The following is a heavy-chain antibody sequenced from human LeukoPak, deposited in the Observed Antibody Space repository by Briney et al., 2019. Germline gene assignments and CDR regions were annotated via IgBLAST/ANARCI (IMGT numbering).Heavy chain of an antibody. CDR2: IKEDGSEK. J-gene: IGHJ4*02. V-gene: IGHV3-7*05. CDR1: GFTFSNSW. CDR3: ARHNKIFGVVSYFDY. Sequence: PWGSLRLSCAASGFTFSNSWMSWVRQAPGKGLEWVANIKEDGSEKYYVDSVKGRFTISTDSAKNSLFLQMNSLRAEDTAVYYCARHNKIFGVVSYFDYWGQGTLVTVSS. D-gene: IGHD3-3*01.